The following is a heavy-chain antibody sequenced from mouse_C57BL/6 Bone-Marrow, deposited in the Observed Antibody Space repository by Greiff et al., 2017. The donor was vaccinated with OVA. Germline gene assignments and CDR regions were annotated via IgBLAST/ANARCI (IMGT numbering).Heavy chain of an antibody. J-gene: IGHJ4*01. V-gene: IGHV5-4*01. D-gene: IGHD5-1-1*01. CDR3: AREYLYYAMDY. CDR2: ISDGGSYT. Sequence: EVKLEESGGGLVKPGGSLKLSCAASGFTFSSYAMSWVRQTPEKRLEWVATISDGGSYTYYPDNVKGRFTISRDNAKNNLYLQMSHLKSEDTAMYYCAREYLYYAMDYWGQGTSVTVSS. CDR1: GFTFSSYA.